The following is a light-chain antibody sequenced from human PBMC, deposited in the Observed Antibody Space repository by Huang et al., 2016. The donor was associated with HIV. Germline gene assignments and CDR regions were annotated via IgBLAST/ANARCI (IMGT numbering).Light chain of an antibody. Sequence: EIVLTQSPATLSLSPGERATLSCRASQSISSDLAWYQKKPGQAPRLLIYDASNRATAIPARFRGSGSGTDFTLTISSPEPEDFAVYYCQQRSNWPLTFGGGTKVEV. J-gene: IGKJ4*01. CDR1: QSISSD. CDR3: QQRSNWPLT. CDR2: DAS. V-gene: IGKV3-11*01.